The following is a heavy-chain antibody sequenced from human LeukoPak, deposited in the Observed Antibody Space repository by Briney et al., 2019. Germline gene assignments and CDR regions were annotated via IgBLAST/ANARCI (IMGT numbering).Heavy chain of an antibody. Sequence: ASVKVSCKASGYTFTSYYMHWVRQAPGQGLEWMGIINPSGGSTSYAQKFQGRVTMTEDTSTDTAYMELSSLRSEDTAVYYCATVPYYYDSRLLDYWGQGTLVTVSS. D-gene: IGHD3-22*01. V-gene: IGHV1-46*01. CDR3: ATVPYYYDSRLLDY. CDR2: INPSGGST. CDR1: GYTFTSYY. J-gene: IGHJ4*02.